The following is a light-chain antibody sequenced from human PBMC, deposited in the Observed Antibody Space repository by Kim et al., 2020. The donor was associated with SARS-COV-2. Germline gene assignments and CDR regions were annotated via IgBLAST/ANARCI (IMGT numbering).Light chain of an antibody. J-gene: IGLJ2*01. CDR1: KLGEKH. CDR2: QHT. CDR3: QAWDSSKAV. Sequence: SYELTQPPSVSLSPGQTATITCSGDKLGEKHPSWYQHKLGQSPVLVIYQHTQRPSGIPERFSGSNSANTATLTISGTQAVDEADYYCQAWDSSKAVFGGGTQLTVL. V-gene: IGLV3-1*01.